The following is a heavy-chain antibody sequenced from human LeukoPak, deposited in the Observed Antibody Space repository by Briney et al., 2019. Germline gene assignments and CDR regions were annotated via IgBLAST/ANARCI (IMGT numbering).Heavy chain of an antibody. Sequence: ASVKVSCKASGYTSTSYAMHWVRQAPGQRLEWMGWINAGNGNTKYSQKFQGRVTITRDTSASTAYMELSSLRSEDTAVYYCARDQYYYGSAEGYWGQGTLVTVSS. D-gene: IGHD3-10*01. J-gene: IGHJ4*02. CDR2: INAGNGNT. V-gene: IGHV1-3*01. CDR1: GYTSTSYA. CDR3: ARDQYYYGSAEGY.